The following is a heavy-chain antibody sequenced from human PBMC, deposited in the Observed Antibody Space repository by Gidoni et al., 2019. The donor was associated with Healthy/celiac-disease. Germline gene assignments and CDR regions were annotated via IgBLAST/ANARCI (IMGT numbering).Heavy chain of an antibody. CDR1: GFTFSSYA. V-gene: IGHV3-23*01. D-gene: IGHD2-21*01. CDR2: ISGSGGST. Sequence: EVQLLESGGGLVQPGGSLRLSCAASGFTFSSYAMSWVRQAPGKGLEWVSAISGSGGSTYYADSVKGRFTISRDNSKNTLYLQMNSLRAEDTAVYYCAKERRHIVVVIAIAQEDGGFDYWGQGTLVTVSS. J-gene: IGHJ4*02. CDR3: AKERRHIVVVIAIAQEDGGFDY.